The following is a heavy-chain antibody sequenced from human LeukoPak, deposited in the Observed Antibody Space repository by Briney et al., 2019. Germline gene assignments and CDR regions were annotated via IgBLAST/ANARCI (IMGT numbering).Heavy chain of an antibody. CDR2: IYTSGST. Sequence: PSETLSLTCTVSGGSISSYYWSWIRQPAGKGLEWIGRIYTSGSTNYNPSLKSRVTISVDTSKNQFSLKLSSVTAADTAVYCCARGISRFRYPRYLNYFDYWGQGNLVTVSS. D-gene: IGHD3-3*02. CDR1: GGSISSYY. V-gene: IGHV4-4*07. J-gene: IGHJ4*02. CDR3: ARGISRFRYPRYLNYFDY.